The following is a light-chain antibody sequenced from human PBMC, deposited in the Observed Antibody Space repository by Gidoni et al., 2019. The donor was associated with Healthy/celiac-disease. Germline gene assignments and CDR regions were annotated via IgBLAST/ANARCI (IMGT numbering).Light chain of an antibody. J-gene: IGKJ1*01. V-gene: IGKV3-20*01. CDR2: GAS. CDR3: QQYGSSLRT. Sequence: EIVLTQSPGTLSLSPGERATLSCRASHSVSSGYLAWYQQKPGQAPRLLLYGASSSATGIPDRCSCSGSWTDFTLTLSRLESEVFAVYYCQQYGSSLRTFGQXTKVEIK. CDR1: HSVSSGY.